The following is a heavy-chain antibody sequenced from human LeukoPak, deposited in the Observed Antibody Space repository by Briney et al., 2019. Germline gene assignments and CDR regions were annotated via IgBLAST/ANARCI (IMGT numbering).Heavy chain of an antibody. D-gene: IGHD3-10*01. J-gene: IGHJ3*02. CDR2: LYSGGNT. Sequence: GGSLRLSCAVSGFTLSSNYMSWVRQAPGQGLEWVSVLYSGGNTYYADSVKGRFTISRDNSKNTLYLQMNSLRAEDPAVYYCASSMIRGAADAFDIWGQGTMVTVSS. V-gene: IGHV3-53*05. CDR3: ASSMIRGAADAFDI. CDR1: GFTLSSNY.